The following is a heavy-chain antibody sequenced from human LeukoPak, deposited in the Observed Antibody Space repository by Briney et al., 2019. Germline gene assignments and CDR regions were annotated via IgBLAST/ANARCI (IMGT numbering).Heavy chain of an antibody. CDR1: GFTFNDYY. CDR2: INLGGTNT. CDR3: ATDGAGFDT. Sequence: GGSLRLSCAASGFTFNDYYMSWIRQAPGKGLEWLSYINLGGTNTHYADSVKGRFTISRDNAKKSLYLEMNNLRAEDTAVYYCATDGAGFDTWGQGVLVTVSS. J-gene: IGHJ5*02. V-gene: IGHV3-11*01.